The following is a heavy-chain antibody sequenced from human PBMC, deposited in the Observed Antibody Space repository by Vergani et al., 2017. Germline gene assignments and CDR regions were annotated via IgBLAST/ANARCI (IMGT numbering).Heavy chain of an antibody. Sequence: EVQLVESGGGLVKPGGSLILSCAASGFTFSSYSMNWVRQAPGKGLEWVSSISSSSSYIYYADSLKGRFTISRDKAKNSLYLQMNSLRAEDTAVYYCARDRGKGYRGLVNKXYDSSGYYYTPLDYWGQGTLVTVSS. CDR3: ARDRGKGYRGLVNKXYDSSGYYYTPLDY. CDR2: ISSSSSYI. CDR1: GFTFSSYS. J-gene: IGHJ4*02. D-gene: IGHD3-22*01. V-gene: IGHV3-21*01.